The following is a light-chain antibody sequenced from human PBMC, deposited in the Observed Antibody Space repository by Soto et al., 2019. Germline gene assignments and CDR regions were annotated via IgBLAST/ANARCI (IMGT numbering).Light chain of an antibody. Sequence: IQFTPSPASLSSSVGDIGAITFRASQGIRNDLGWYQQKSGKAPKRLIYAASSLQGGVPSRFSGSGSETEFTLTISSLQPEDFATYYCLQHSTYPVTFGQGTKVDIK. V-gene: IGKV1-17*01. J-gene: IGKJ1*01. CDR3: LQHSTYPVT. CDR1: QGIRND. CDR2: AAS.